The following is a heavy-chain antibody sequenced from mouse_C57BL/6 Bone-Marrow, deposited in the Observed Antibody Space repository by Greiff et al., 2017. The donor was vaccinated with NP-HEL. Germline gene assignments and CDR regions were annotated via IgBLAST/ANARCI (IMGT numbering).Heavy chain of an antibody. V-gene: IGHV1-80*01. D-gene: IGHD1-1*01. CDR1: GYAFSSYW. CDR3: ASHYYGSSYWYFDV. J-gene: IGHJ1*03. Sequence: QVQLQQSGAELVKPGASVKISCKASGYAFSSYWMNWVKQRPGKGLEWIGQIYPGDGATNYNGKFKGKATLTADKSSSTAYMQLSSLTSEDSAVYFCASHYYGSSYWYFDVWGTGTTVTVSS. CDR2: IYPGDGAT.